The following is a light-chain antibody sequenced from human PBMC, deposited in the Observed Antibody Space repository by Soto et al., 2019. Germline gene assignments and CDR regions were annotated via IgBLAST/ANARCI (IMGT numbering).Light chain of an antibody. CDR2: GAS. J-gene: IGKJ4*01. CDR1: QIVSSTY. V-gene: IGKV3-20*01. Sequence: EIVLTQSPGTLSLSPGERATLSCRASQIVSSTYLAWFQQKAGQAPRLLIYGASTRATGIPDRFSGSGSGTDFTLTISGLEPEDFALYYCQQFSSYPLTFGGGTKVDTK. CDR3: QQFSSYPLT.